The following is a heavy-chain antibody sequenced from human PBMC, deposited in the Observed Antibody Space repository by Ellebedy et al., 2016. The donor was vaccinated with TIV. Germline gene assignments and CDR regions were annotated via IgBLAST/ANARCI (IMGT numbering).Heavy chain of an antibody. CDR2: ISSSSSYI. V-gene: IGHV3-21*01. J-gene: IGHJ6*02. CDR1: GFTFSSYS. Sequence: GESLKISCAASGFTFSSYSMNWVRQAPGKGLEWVSSISSSSSYIYYADSVKGRFTISRDNAKNSLYLQMNSLRAEDTAVYYCARLMGSSGWQIYYYGMDVWGQGTTVTVSS. D-gene: IGHD6-19*01. CDR3: ARLMGSSGWQIYYYGMDV.